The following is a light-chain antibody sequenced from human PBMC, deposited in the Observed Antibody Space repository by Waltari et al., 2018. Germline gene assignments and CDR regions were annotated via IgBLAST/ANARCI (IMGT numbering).Light chain of an antibody. J-gene: IGKJ4*01. CDR1: QGISSY. V-gene: IGKV1-8*01. Sequence: ALRITQSPSSLSPSTGDRVTITCRASQGISSYLAWYQQKPGKAPKLLIYGASTLQSGVPSRFSGSGSGTDCTLTISCLQSEDFATYYCQQYHNYPFFGGGTRVEIK. CDR3: QQYHNYPF. CDR2: GAS.